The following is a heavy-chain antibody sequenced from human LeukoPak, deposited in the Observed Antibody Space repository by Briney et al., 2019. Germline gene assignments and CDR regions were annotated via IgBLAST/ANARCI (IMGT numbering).Heavy chain of an antibody. D-gene: IGHD2-15*01. CDR1: GYSFTSYW. J-gene: IGHJ5*02. CDR3: ARQRRISQDWFDP. Sequence: GEPLKISCKGSGYSFTSYWIGWVRQMPGKGLEWMGIIYPGDSDTRYSPSFQGQVTISADKSISTAYLQWSSLKASDTAMYYCARQRRISQDWFDPWGQGTLVTVSS. CDR2: IYPGDSDT. V-gene: IGHV5-51*01.